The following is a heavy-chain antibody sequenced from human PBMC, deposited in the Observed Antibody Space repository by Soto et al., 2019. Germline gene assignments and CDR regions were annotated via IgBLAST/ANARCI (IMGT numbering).Heavy chain of an antibody. J-gene: IGHJ3*02. CDR2: FDPEDGET. CDR1: GYTLTELS. CDR3: ATELYYDILTGALPHAFDI. Sequence: ASVKVSCKVSGYTLTELSMHWVRQAPGKGLEWMGGFDPEDGETIYAQKFQGRVTMTEDTSTDTAYMELSSLRSEDTAVYYCATELYYDILTGALPHAFDIWGQGTMVTVSS. V-gene: IGHV1-24*01. D-gene: IGHD3-9*01.